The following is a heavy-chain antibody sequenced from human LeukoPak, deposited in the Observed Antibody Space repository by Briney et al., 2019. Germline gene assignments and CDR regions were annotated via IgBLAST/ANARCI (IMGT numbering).Heavy chain of an antibody. CDR2: INPNSGGT. CDR1: GYTFTGYY. V-gene: IGHV1-2*02. CDR3: ARGAYSSSWPRSDYYYYYMDV. Sequence: ASVKVSCRASGYTFTGYYMHWVRQAPGQGLEWMGWINPNSGGTNYAQKFQGRVIMTRDTSISTAYMELSRLRSDDTAVYYCARGAYSSSWPRSDYYYYYMDVWGKGTTVTISS. J-gene: IGHJ6*03. D-gene: IGHD6-13*01.